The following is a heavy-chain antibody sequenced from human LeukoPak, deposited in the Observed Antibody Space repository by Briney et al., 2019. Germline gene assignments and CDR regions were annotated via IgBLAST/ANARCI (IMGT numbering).Heavy chain of an antibody. D-gene: IGHD1-26*01. Sequence: PSETLSLTCTLSGGSISSGSYYWSWIRQPAGKGLEGIGSINHSGSTYYNPSLKSRVTISVDTSKNQFSLKLSSVTAADTAVYYCARVGATRAFDYWGQGTLVTVSS. CDR3: ARVGATRAFDY. CDR2: INHSGST. J-gene: IGHJ4*02. V-gene: IGHV4-61*02. CDR1: GGSISSGSYY.